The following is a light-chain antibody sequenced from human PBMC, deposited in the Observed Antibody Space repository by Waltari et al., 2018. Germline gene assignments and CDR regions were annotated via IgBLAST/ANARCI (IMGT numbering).Light chain of an antibody. CDR3: QHYVTLPVT. Sequence: EIVLTQSPGTLSLSPGDRATLSCRTSQSVGRSLAWYQQKRGQAPRLLIYGASSRATGIPDRFSGRGSGTDFSLTISRLEPEDSAVYYCQHYVTLPVTFGQGTKVEIK. V-gene: IGKV3-20*01. CDR1: QSVGRS. CDR2: GAS. J-gene: IGKJ1*01.